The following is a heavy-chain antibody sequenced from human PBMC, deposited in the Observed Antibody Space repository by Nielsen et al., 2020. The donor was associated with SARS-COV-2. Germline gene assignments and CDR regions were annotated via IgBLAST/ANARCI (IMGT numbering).Heavy chain of an antibody. V-gene: IGHV3-30-3*01. CDR1: GFTFSSYA. CDR2: ISYDGSNK. D-gene: IGHD2-21*02. Sequence: GESLKISCAASGFTFSSYAMHWVRQAPGKGLEWVAVISYDGSNKYYADSVKGRFTISRDNSKNTLYLQMNSLRAEDTAVYYCATELHIVVVTATLTDYWGQGTLVTVSS. J-gene: IGHJ4*02. CDR3: ATELHIVVVTATLTDY.